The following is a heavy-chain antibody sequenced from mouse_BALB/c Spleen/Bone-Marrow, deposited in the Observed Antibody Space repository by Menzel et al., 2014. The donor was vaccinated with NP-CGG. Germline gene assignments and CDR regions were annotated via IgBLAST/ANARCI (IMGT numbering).Heavy chain of an antibody. V-gene: IGHV2-5*01. J-gene: IGHJ3*01. CDR2: IWSGGST. Sequence: QVQLQQSGPGLVQPSQSLSITCTVSGFSLTSYGVHWVRQSPGKGLEWLGVIWSGGSTAYNAAFLSRLSITKENSKSXLFFKMNRLQADDTAIYCCAKNEGGQRGPHWGQGTLVTVSA. D-gene: IGHD3-3*01. CDR3: AKNEGGQRGPH. CDR1: GFSLTSYG.